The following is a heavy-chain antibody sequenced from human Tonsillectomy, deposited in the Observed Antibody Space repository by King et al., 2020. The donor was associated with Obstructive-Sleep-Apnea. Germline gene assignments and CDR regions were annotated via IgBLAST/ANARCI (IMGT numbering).Heavy chain of an antibody. CDR3: ASDQTTMAAENAFDI. J-gene: IGHJ3*02. Sequence: VQLQESGPGLVKPSETLSLTCTVSGGSISSYYWSWIRQPPGKGLEWIGYIYYSGFTNYNPSLKSRVTISVDTSKNQFSLKLSSVTAADTAVYYCASDQTTMAAENAFDIWGQGTMVTVSS. D-gene: IGHD4-23*01. CDR2: IYYSGFT. V-gene: IGHV4-59*01. CDR1: GGSISSYY.